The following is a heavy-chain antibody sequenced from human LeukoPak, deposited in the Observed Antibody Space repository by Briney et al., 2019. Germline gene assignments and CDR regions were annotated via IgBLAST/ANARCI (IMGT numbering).Heavy chain of an antibody. CDR2: INHSGST. V-gene: IGHV4-34*01. CDR1: GGSFSAYY. Sequence: SETLSLTCAVYGGSFSAYYWNWVRQPPGKGLEWIGEINHSGSTNYNLSLKSRLTISVDTSKSQFSLRLTSVTAADTALYYCARGPPHLDSWGQGTLVTVSS. J-gene: IGHJ4*02. CDR3: ARGPPHLDS.